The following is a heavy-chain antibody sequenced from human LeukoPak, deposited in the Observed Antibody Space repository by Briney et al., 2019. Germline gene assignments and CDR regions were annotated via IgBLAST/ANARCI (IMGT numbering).Heavy chain of an antibody. Sequence: GASLRVSCKASGGTLTSSAISTVRHAPGHRLVWIGRIIPLPVIANYPQKFQGRVTITADKSTSTAYVELSSLRSEDTAVYYCARDWNGGVAARLDYYYYMDVWGKGTTVTVSS. CDR1: GGTLTSSA. V-gene: IGHV1-69*04. CDR3: ARDWNGGVAARLDYYYYMDV. D-gene: IGHD6-6*01. J-gene: IGHJ6*03. CDR2: IIPLPVIA.